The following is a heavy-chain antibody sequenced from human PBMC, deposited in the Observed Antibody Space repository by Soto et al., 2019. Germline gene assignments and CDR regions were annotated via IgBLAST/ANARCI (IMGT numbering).Heavy chain of an antibody. Sequence: GGSLRLSCVASGFTFSGNVMSWVRQAPGKGLEWISIISGSGGSTYYADSVKGRFTISRDNSNNTLYLQMHSLTAADTAVYYCAKNGCGGDCYSSVAGNWFDPWGQGTLVTVSS. CDR1: GFTFSGNV. CDR3: AKNGCGGDCYSSVAGNWFDP. D-gene: IGHD2-21*02. J-gene: IGHJ5*02. V-gene: IGHV3-23*01. CDR2: ISGSGGST.